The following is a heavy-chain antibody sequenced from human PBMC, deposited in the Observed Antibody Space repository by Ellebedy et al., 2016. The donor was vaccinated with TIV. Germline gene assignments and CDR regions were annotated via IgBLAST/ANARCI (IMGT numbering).Heavy chain of an antibody. CDR3: AKEEKWGSGSYQLDY. V-gene: IGHV3-48*01. J-gene: IGHJ4*02. D-gene: IGHD3-10*01. Sequence: GESLKISXAASGFTFSSYSMNWVRQAPGKGLEWVSSISSSSSTIYYADSVKGRFTISRDNSKNTLYLQMNSLRAEDTAVYYCAKEEKWGSGSYQLDYWGQGTLVTVSS. CDR2: ISSSSSTI. CDR1: GFTFSSYS.